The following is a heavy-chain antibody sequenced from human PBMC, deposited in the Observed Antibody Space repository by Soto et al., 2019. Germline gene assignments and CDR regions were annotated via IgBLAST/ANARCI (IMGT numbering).Heavy chain of an antibody. CDR2: IDPSDSYT. D-gene: IGHD6-19*01. CDR3: ASQTSILYSSGWQQDYYYYGMDV. CDR1: GYSFTSYC. V-gene: IGHV5-10-1*01. Sequence: PVESLKISCKGSGYSFTSYCISWVRQMPGKGLEWMGRIDPSDSYTNYSPSFQGHVTISADKSISTAYLQWSSLKASDTAMYYCASQTSILYSSGWQQDYYYYGMDVWGQGTTVTVSS. J-gene: IGHJ6*02.